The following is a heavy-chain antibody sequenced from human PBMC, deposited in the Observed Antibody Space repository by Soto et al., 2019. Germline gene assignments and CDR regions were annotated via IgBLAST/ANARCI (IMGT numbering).Heavy chain of an antibody. Sequence: GGSLRLSCAASGFTFSSYWMSWVRQAPGKGLEWVANIKQDGSEKYYVDSVKGRFTISRDNAKNSLYLQMNSLRAEDTAVYYCARIRLLPGVPAGYYFDYWGQGTLVTVSS. D-gene: IGHD2-15*01. CDR3: ARIRLLPGVPAGYYFDY. J-gene: IGHJ4*02. CDR1: GFTFSSYW. V-gene: IGHV3-7*01. CDR2: IKQDGSEK.